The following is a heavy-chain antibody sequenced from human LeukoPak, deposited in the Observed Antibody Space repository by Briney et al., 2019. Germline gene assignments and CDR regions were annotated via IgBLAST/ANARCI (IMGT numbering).Heavy chain of an antibody. D-gene: IGHD1-7*01. J-gene: IGHJ4*02. Sequence: GGSLRLSCAASGFTFSNCWMSWVRQAPGKGLEWVANIKQDGGEKYYVNSVKGRFTISRDNAKNTLYLQMNSLSAEDTAIYYCAREDDWNYEDYWGQGTLVTVSS. CDR2: IKQDGGEK. CDR1: GFTFSNCW. CDR3: AREDDWNYEDY. V-gene: IGHV3-7*01.